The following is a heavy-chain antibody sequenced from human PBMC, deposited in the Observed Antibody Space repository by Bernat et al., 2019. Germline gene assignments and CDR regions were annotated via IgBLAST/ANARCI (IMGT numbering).Heavy chain of an antibody. V-gene: IGHV4-39*01. CDR3: ASSIVVVPAAIKVDGYFDL. CDR2: IYYSGST. D-gene: IGHD2-2*02. J-gene: IGHJ2*01. Sequence: QLQLQESGPGLVKPSETLSLTCTVSGGSISSSSYYWGWIRQPPGKGLEWIGSIYYSGSTYYNPSLKSRVTISVDTSKNQFSLKLGSVTAADTAVYYCASSIVVVPAAIKVDGYFDLWGRGTLVTVAS. CDR1: GGSISSSSYY.